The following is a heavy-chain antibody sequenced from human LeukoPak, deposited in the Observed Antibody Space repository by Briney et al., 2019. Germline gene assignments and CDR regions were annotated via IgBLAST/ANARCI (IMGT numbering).Heavy chain of an antibody. CDR2: IIPILGIA. D-gene: IGHD6-19*01. V-gene: IGHV1-69*04. CDR3: ARGRSSGWYYFDY. CDR1: GGTFSSYA. Sequence: VASVKVSCKASGGTFSSYAISWVRQAPGQGLEWMGRIIPILGIANYAQKSQGRVTITADKSTSTAYMELSSLRSEDTAVYYCARGRSSGWYYFDYWGQGTLVTVSS. J-gene: IGHJ4*02.